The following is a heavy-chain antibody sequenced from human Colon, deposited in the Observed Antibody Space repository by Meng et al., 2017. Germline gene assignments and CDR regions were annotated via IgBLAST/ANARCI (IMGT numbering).Heavy chain of an antibody. J-gene: IGHJ4*02. CDR2: IYYSGST. Sequence: QVQLQESGPGLVKPSQTLSLTRTVSGGSLSSGNYYWSWIRQPPGKGLEWIGYIYYSGSTYYNPSLKSRVTISVDTSKNQFSLKLSSVTAADTAVYFCSRYSYGSLSFFDYWGQGTLVTVSS. CDR3: SRYSYGSLSFFDY. CDR1: GGSLSSGNYY. D-gene: IGHD5-18*01. V-gene: IGHV4-30-4*01.